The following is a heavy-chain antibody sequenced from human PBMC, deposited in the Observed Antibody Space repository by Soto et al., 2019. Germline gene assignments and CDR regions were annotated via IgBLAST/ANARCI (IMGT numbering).Heavy chain of an antibody. J-gene: IGHJ3*02. D-gene: IGHD1-1*01. Sequence: PVGSLRLSCAAFGFTVSGKKYVAWVRQAPGKGLAWVSALYDLDGTYYADSVKGRFTTSSDSSRTTVYLQMNSLRPDDTAVYSCATWHLQEHAYDIWGQGTMVTVSS. CDR1: GFTVSGKKY. CDR2: LYDLDGT. V-gene: IGHV3-53*01. CDR3: ATWHLQEHAYDI.